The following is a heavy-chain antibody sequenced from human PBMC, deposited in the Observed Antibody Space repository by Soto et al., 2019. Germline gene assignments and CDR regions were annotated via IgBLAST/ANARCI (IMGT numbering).Heavy chain of an antibody. J-gene: IGHJ3*02. CDR2: VIPTLATS. CDR1: GVPFNNHT. CDR3: ASDYGEVDAFDI. V-gene: IGHV1-69*08. Sequence: SGKVSFKTSGVPFNNHTFNWVRQAPGQGLEWVGLVIPTLATSDYAQKFQGRVTMTADEVTNTAYMELSSLRSDDTGVYYCASDYGEVDAFDIWGQGTLVTVSS. D-gene: IGHD4-17*01.